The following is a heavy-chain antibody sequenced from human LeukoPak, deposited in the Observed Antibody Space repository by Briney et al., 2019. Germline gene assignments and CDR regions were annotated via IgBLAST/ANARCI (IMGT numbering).Heavy chain of an antibody. CDR1: GGSISSYF. Sequence: PSETLSLTCTVSGGSISSYFWSWIRQPPGKGLEWIAYISDIGSINYNPSLKSRVTISLDTSKNQFSLKLSSVTAADTAVYYCAGHRPRNTVDFWGQGTLVTVSS. D-gene: IGHD2/OR15-2a*01. CDR3: AGHRPRNTVDF. CDR2: ISDIGSI. V-gene: IGHV4-59*08. J-gene: IGHJ4*02.